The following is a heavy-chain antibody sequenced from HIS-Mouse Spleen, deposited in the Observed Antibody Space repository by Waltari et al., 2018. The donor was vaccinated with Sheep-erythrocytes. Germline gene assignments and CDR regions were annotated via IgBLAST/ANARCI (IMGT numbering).Heavy chain of an antibody. CDR2: IYSGGST. CDR3: ASDPSGSYYYYGMDV. V-gene: IGHV3-53*01. Sequence: EVQLVESGGGLIQPGGSLRLSCAASVFTVSSNYMGWVRQAPGKGLEWFSVIYSGGSTYYADSVKGRFTISRDNSKNTLYLQMNSLRAEDTAVYYCASDPSGSYYYYGMDVWGQGTTVTVSS. J-gene: IGHJ6*02. CDR1: VFTVSSNY. D-gene: IGHD1-26*01.